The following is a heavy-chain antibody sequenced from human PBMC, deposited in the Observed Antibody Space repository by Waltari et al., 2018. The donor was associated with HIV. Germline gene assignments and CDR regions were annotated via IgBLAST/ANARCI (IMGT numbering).Heavy chain of an antibody. J-gene: IGHJ5*02. CDR1: GFTFDNYA. CDR3: AKDGQFAAP. V-gene: IGHV3-9*01. CDR2: ISRNSGSI. Sequence: EVQLVESGGGLVQPGRSLRLSCAASGFTFDNYAMHWVRQAPGKGLEWVSGISRNSGSIGYADSVKGRFTISRDNAKNSLYLQMNSLRAEDTALYYCAKDGQFAAPWGQGTLVTVSS.